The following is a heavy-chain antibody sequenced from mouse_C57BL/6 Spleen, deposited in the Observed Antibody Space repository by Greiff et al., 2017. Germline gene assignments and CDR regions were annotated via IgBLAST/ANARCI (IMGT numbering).Heavy chain of an antibody. CDR3: TSGTTVVEGFAY. Sequence: EVHLVESGEGLVKPGGSLKLSCAASGFTFSSYAMSWVRQTPEKRLEWVAYISSGGDYIYYADTVKGRFTIARDNARNTLYLQMSSLKSEDTAMYYCTSGTTVVEGFAYWGQGTLVTVSA. V-gene: IGHV5-9-1*02. CDR2: ISSGGDYI. CDR1: GFTFSSYA. D-gene: IGHD1-1*01. J-gene: IGHJ3*01.